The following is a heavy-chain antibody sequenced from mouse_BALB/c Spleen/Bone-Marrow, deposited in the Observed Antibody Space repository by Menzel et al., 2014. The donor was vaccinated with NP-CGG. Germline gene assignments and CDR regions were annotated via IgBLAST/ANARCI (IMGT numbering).Heavy chain of an antibody. CDR2: INPSNGGT. CDR3: TRSDGYYVPHWYFDV. CDR1: GYTFTSYY. V-gene: IGHV1S81*02. Sequence: VKLMESGAELVKPGASVKLSCKASGYTFTSYYMYWVKQRPGQGLEWIGEINPSNGGTNFNEKFKSKATLTVDKSSSTANMQLSSLTSEDSAVYYCTRSDGYYVPHWYFDVWGAGTTVTVSS. D-gene: IGHD2-3*01. J-gene: IGHJ1*01.